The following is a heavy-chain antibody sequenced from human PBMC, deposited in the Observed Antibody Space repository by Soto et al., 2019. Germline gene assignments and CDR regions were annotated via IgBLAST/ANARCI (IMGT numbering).Heavy chain of an antibody. D-gene: IGHD2-2*01. CDR1: GYTFTSYD. Sequence: ASVKVSCKASGYTFTSYDINWVRQATGQGLEWMGWMNPNSGNTGYAQKFQGRVTMTRNTSISTAYMELSSLRSEDTAVYYCARGRGCSSTSCYLVWNYWGQGTLVTVSS. CDR3: ARGRGCSSTSCYLVWNY. CDR2: MNPNSGNT. V-gene: IGHV1-8*01. J-gene: IGHJ4*02.